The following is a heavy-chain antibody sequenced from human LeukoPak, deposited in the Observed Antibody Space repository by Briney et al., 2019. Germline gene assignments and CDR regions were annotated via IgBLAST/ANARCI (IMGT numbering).Heavy chain of an antibody. V-gene: IGHV4-34*01. CDR3: ARCEGVVGAPFDL. D-gene: IGHD2-2*01. J-gene: IGHJ2*01. CDR1: GGSLNNYF. Sequence: PSETLSLTCTVSGGSLNNYFWSWIRQPPGKGLEWIGEVSASGSSNYNLSLESRLTISVDTSNDQFSLNLYSVTAADTAVYYCARCEGVVGAPFDLWGRGTVVTVSS. CDR2: VSASGSS.